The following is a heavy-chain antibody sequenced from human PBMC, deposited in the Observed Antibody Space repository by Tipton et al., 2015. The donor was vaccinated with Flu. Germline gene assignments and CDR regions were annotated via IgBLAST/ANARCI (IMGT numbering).Heavy chain of an antibody. Sequence: QLVQSGADAKKPGESLKIPCKASGYSFSNYWIGWVRQMPGKGLEWMGIIYPGDSDTTYSPSFQGQVTISADKSISTAYLQWNSLKASDTAMYYCVRHPYCSDAVCPPGYWYFDLWGRGTLVTVSS. CDR1: GYSFSNYW. CDR3: VRHPYCSDAVCPPGYWYFDL. V-gene: IGHV5-51*01. D-gene: IGHD2-8*01. J-gene: IGHJ2*01. CDR2: IYPGDSDT.